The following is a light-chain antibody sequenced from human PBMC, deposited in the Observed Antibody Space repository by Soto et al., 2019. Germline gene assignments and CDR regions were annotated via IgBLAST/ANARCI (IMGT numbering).Light chain of an antibody. Sequence: QSVLTQPASVSGSPGQSITISCTGTSSDIGTYDYVSWYQQHPGKAPKLMIYEVSNRPSGVSNRFSGSKSGNTASLTISGLQAADEADYCCSSYTNINTLIFGGGTQRTV. J-gene: IGLJ2*01. CDR1: SSDIGTYDY. CDR3: SSYTNINTLI. V-gene: IGLV2-14*01. CDR2: EVS.